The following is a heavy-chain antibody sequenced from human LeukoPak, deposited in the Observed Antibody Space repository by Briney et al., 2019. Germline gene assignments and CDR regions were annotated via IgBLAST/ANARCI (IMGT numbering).Heavy chain of an antibody. CDR2: INQDGSIT. Sequence: PGGSLRLSCAASGFTFSSHWMHWVRQVPGKGLVWVSRINQDGSITVYADSVKGRFTISRDNAKNSLYLQMNSLRAEDTAVYYCARDYGSGSYPLGYWGQGTLVTVSS. CDR3: ARDYGSGSYPLGY. V-gene: IGHV3-74*01. D-gene: IGHD3-10*01. CDR1: GFTFSSHW. J-gene: IGHJ4*02.